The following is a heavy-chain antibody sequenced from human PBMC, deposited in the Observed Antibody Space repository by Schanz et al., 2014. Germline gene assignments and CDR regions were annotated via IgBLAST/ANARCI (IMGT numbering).Heavy chain of an antibody. J-gene: IGHJ4*02. V-gene: IGHV1-69*04. Sequence: QVQLVQSGAEVKKPGASVKVSCKASGYTFTSDSMHWVRQAPGQGLEWVGRFIPILDVGNYAQQFQGRVTFTADKSTSTAYMELSSLRSDDTAVYYCARDQSPYTNSSDVRYFDYWGQGTLVTVSS. CDR2: FIPILDVG. D-gene: IGHD6-6*01. CDR1: GYTFTSDS. CDR3: ARDQSPYTNSSDVRYFDY.